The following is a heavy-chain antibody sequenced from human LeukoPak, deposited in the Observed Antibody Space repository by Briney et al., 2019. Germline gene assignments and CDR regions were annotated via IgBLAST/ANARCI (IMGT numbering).Heavy chain of an antibody. V-gene: IGHV1-18*01. J-gene: IGHJ4*02. CDR1: GYTFTSYG. D-gene: IGHD6-13*01. CDR2: ISGYNGNT. CDR3: ARDNSSSTREN. Sequence: ASVKVSCKASGYTFTSYGFSWVRQAPGQGLEWMGWISGYNGNTNYAQKFQGRVTMTTDTSTSTVYMELRSLRSDDSAVYYCARDNSSSTRENWGQGTQVTVSS.